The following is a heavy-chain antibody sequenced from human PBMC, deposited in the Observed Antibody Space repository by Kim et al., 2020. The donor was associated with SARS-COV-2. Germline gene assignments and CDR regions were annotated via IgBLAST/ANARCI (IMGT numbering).Heavy chain of an antibody. Sequence: GGSLRLSCAASGFTFGDYAMHWVRQAPGKGLEWVSGISWNSGSIGYADSVKGRFTISRDNAKNSLYLQMNSLRAEDTALYYCAKLSSGWADVGFDAFDIWGQGTMVTVSS. D-gene: IGHD6-19*01. CDR2: ISWNSGSI. CDR3: AKLSSGWADVGFDAFDI. V-gene: IGHV3-9*01. J-gene: IGHJ3*02. CDR1: GFTFGDYA.